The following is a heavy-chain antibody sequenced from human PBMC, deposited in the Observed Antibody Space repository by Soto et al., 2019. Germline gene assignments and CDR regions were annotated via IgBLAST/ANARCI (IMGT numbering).Heavy chain of an antibody. V-gene: IGHV3-9*01. CDR1: GFSFGDYA. D-gene: IGHD3-3*01. Sequence: EVQLVESGGGLVQPGMSLRLSCAASGFSFGDYAMHWVRQPPGRGLEWVSGIDWNSRRTVYGDYVKGRFTISRDNAEKALYLQMNSLRPEDTALYYCAKGGNRYYDFWSDYWGQGTLVTVSS. CDR2: IDWNSRRT. CDR3: AKGGNRYYDFWSDY. J-gene: IGHJ4*02.